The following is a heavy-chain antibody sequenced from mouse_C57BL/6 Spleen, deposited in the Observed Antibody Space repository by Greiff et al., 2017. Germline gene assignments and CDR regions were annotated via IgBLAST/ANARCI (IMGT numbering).Heavy chain of an antibody. CDR1: GYTFTSYW. D-gene: IGHD2-1*01. J-gene: IGHJ4*01. CDR3: ARGNYEDYYAMDY. Sequence: QVQLQQSGAELVKPGASVKLSCKASGYTFTSYWMHWVKQRPGQGLEWIGMIHPNSGSTNYNEKFKSKATLTVDKSSSTAYMQLSSLTSEDSAVYYCARGNYEDYYAMDYWGQGTSVTVSS. V-gene: IGHV1-64*01. CDR2: IHPNSGST.